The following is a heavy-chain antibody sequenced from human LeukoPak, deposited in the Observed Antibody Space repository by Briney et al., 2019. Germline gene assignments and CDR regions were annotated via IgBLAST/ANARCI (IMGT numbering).Heavy chain of an antibody. CDR1: GFTFSSYS. Sequence: GGSLRLSCAASGFTFSSYSMNWVRQVPGKGLEWVSYISSGSESSTYYADSVKGRFTISRDNAKNSLYLQMNSLRDEDTAVYYCAREYSSSYYFDYWGQGTLVTVSS. J-gene: IGHJ4*02. CDR3: AREYSSSYYFDY. V-gene: IGHV3-48*02. CDR2: ISSGSESST. D-gene: IGHD6-13*01.